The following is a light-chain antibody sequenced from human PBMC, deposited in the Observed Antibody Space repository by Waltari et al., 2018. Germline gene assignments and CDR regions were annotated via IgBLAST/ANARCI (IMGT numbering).Light chain of an antibody. Sequence: EVVLTQSPGTLSLSPGESAALSCRASQGVSSNSLAWYQQRPGQAPGLLIYDVSIRATGIPDRFSGSGSGTDFTLTISRLEPEDFAVYYCQKYGDSNSFGQGTKLEIK. V-gene: IGKV3-20*01. CDR1: QGVSSNS. J-gene: IGKJ2*01. CDR2: DVS. CDR3: QKYGDSNS.